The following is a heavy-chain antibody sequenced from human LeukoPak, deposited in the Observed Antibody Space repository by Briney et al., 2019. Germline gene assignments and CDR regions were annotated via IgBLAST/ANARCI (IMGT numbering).Heavy chain of an antibody. V-gene: IGHV5-51*01. Sequence: GESLKISCKGSGYSFTSYWIGWVRQMPGKGLEWMGIIYPGDSDTRYSPSFQGQVTISADKSISTAYLQWSSLKASDTAMYYCARPIGGSGSYYPPPNYFDYWGQGTLVTVSS. D-gene: IGHD3-10*01. CDR1: GYSFTSYW. J-gene: IGHJ4*02. CDR2: IYPGDSDT. CDR3: ARPIGGSGSYYPPPNYFDY.